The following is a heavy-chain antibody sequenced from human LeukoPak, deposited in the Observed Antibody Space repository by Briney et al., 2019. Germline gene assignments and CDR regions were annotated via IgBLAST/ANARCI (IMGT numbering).Heavy chain of an antibody. D-gene: IGHD3-10*01. V-gene: IGHV4-59*08. Sequence: SETLFLTCTVSGGSISPYYWSWIRQPPGKGLQWIGYIYYSGSTNYSPSLKSRVTISVDTSQNQFSLKLSSVTAADTAVYYCARHRVEASDFDYWGQGTLVTVSS. CDR3: ARHRVEASDFDY. CDR2: IYYSGST. J-gene: IGHJ4*02. CDR1: GGSISPYY.